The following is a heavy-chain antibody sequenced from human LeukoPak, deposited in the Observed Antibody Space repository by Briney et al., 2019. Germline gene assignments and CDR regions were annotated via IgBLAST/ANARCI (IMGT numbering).Heavy chain of an antibody. CDR3: ARGSSVVPAALLAFDI. D-gene: IGHD2-2*01. V-gene: IGHV1-18*01. Sequence: GASVKVSCKASGYTFTSYGISWVRQAPGQGLEWMGWISAYNGNTNYAQKLQGRVTMTTDTSTSTAYMELRSLRSDDTAVYYCARGSSVVPAALLAFDIWGQGTMVTVSS. CDR2: ISAYNGNT. J-gene: IGHJ3*02. CDR1: GYTFTSYG.